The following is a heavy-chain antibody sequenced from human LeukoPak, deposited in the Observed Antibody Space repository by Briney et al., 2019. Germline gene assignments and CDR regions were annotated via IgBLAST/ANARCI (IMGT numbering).Heavy chain of an antibody. D-gene: IGHD3-3*01. V-gene: IGHV3-23*01. CDR2: ISGSGVAT. CDR3: AKGNYDFWSGYPGLSYFDY. Sequence: QAGGSLRLSCAASGFTFSSYSMNWVRQAPGKGLEWVSAISGSGVATYYADSVKGRFTISRDNSKNTLYLQMNSLRAGDTAVYYCAKGNYDFWSGYPGLSYFDYWGQGTLVTVSS. J-gene: IGHJ4*02. CDR1: GFTFSSYS.